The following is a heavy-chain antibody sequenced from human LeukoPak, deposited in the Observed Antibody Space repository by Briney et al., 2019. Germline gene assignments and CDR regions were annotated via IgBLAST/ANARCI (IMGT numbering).Heavy chain of an antibody. Sequence: PGGSLRLSCAASGFTFSTYGMNWVRLAPGRGLEWVSSISTSSSHIYYADSVKGRFTISRDNAKNSLYLQMNSLRAEDTAVYYCAGRNYDSSGYYLSYWGQGTLVTVSS. J-gene: IGHJ4*02. CDR1: GFTFSTYG. D-gene: IGHD3-22*01. CDR2: ISTSSSHI. V-gene: IGHV3-21*01. CDR3: AGRNYDSSGYYLSY.